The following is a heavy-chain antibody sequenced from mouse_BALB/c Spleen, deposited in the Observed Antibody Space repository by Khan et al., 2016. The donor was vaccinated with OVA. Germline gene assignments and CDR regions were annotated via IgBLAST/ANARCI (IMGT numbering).Heavy chain of an antibody. D-gene: IGHD1-1*01. CDR2: ISGDSNTI. CDR3: ATSYFYGYYFDY. V-gene: IGHV5-17*02. Sequence: EVELVESGGDLVQPGGSRKLSFAASGFTFSSYGMHWVRQAPEKGLGWVAYISGDSNTICYEAPVKGRFTISRDNPRNTLFLQMTSLMSEDTAMYYCATSYFYGYYFDYWGPGTTLTVSS. J-gene: IGHJ2*01. CDR1: GFTFSSYG.